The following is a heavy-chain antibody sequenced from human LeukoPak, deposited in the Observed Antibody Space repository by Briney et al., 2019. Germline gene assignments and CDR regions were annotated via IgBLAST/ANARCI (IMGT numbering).Heavy chain of an antibody. Sequence: PSETLSLTCAVYGGSFSGYYWSWIRQPPGKGLEWIGYIYHSGSTYYNPSLKSRVTISVDRSKNQFSLKLSSVTAADTAVYYCARAPGRDIVVVPAAMDWFDPWGQGTLVTVSS. CDR2: IYHSGST. D-gene: IGHD2-2*01. CDR3: ARAPGRDIVVVPAAMDWFDP. CDR1: GGSFSGYY. J-gene: IGHJ5*02. V-gene: IGHV4-34*01.